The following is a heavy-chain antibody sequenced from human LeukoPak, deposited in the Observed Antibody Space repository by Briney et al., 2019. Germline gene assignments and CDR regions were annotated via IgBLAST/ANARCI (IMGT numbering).Heavy chain of an antibody. CDR2: IYYSGST. Sequence: SETLSLTCTVSGGSISSHYWSWIRQPPGKGLEGIGFIYYSGSTNYNPSLNSRVTISVETSKNQFSLKLSSVTAADTAGYYCARDDRGSSSRSDAFYMWGEGTMVTASS. CDR1: GGSISSHY. J-gene: IGHJ3*02. V-gene: IGHV4-59*11. D-gene: IGHD6-6*01. CDR3: ARDDRGSSSRSDAFYM.